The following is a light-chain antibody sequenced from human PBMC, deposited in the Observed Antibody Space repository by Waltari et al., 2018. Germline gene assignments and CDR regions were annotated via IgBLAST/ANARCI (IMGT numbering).Light chain of an antibody. CDR1: SSDVGGYKY. CDR3: SSYAGSHNLV. CDR2: EVS. Sequence: QSALTQPSSASGSPRQSVTISCTGTSSDVGGYKYVSWYQQHPGKAPKLMIYEVSKRPSGVPDRFSGSKSGNTASLTVSGLQAEDEADYYCSSYAGSHNLVFGGGTKLTVL. V-gene: IGLV2-8*01. J-gene: IGLJ3*02.